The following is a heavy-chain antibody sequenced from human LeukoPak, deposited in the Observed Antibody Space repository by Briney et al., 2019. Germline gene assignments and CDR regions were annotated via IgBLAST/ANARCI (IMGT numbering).Heavy chain of an antibody. Sequence: PGGSLRLSCAASGFTFSSYAMHWVRQAPGKGLERVAVISYDGSNKYYADSVKGRFTISRDNSKNTLYLQMNSLRAEDTAVYYCARVASPKKNWFDPWGQGTLVTVSS. J-gene: IGHJ5*02. CDR3: ARVASPKKNWFDP. CDR2: ISYDGSNK. V-gene: IGHV3-30*04. CDR1: GFTFSSYA.